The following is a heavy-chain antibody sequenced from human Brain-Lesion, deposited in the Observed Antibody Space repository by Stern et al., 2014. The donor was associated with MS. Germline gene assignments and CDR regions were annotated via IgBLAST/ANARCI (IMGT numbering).Heavy chain of an antibody. CDR2: IWPGDSDT. CDR3: ARRGDSSSSGFDY. V-gene: IGHV5-51*01. Sequence: EVQLVESGAEVKKPGESLKISCKGSGYRFTSNWIGWVRQMPGKGLEWMGIIWPGDSDTRYSPSFQGQVTISADKSISTAYLQWSSLQASDTAMYYCARRGDSSSSGFDYWCQGTLVIVSS. CDR1: GYRFTSNW. D-gene: IGHD6-6*01. J-gene: IGHJ4*02.